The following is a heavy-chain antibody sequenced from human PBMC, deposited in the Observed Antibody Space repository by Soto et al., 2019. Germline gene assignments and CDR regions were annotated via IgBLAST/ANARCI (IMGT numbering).Heavy chain of an antibody. J-gene: IGHJ6*02. D-gene: IGHD3-10*01. CDR3: ARVILWFGETVRYYYYGMDV. V-gene: IGHV1-2*02. CDR2: INPNSGGT. Sequence: ASVKVSCKASGYTFTGYYMHWVRQAPGQGLEWMGWINPNSGGTNYAQKSQGRVTMTRDTSISTAYMELSRLRSDDTAVYYCARVILWFGETVRYYYYGMDVWGQGTTVTVSS. CDR1: GYTFTGYY.